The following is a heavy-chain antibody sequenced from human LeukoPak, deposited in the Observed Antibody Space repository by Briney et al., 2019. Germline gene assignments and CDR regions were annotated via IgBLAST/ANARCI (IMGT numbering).Heavy chain of an antibody. V-gene: IGHV4-34*01. CDR1: GGSFSGYY. CDR3: AREAYCSSTSCYRRGHAFDI. CDR2: INHSGST. Sequence: SETLSLTCAVYGGSFSGYYWSWIRQPPGKGLEWIGEINHSGSTNYNPPLKSRVTISVDTSKNQFSLKLSSVTAADTAVYYCAREAYCSSTSCYRRGHAFDIWGQGTMVTVSS. J-gene: IGHJ3*02. D-gene: IGHD2-2*01.